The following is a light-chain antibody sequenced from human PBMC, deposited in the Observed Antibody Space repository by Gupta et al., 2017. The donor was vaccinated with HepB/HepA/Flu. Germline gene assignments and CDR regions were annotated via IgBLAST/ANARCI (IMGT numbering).Light chain of an antibody. V-gene: IGLV3-1*01. J-gene: IGLJ1*01. CDR1: KLGDKY. CDR2: QDS. Sequence: SYELTQPPSVSVSPRKTASITCSGDKLGDKYACWYQQKPGQSPVLVIYQDSKRPSGIPERFSGSNSGNTATLTISGTQAMDEADYYCQAWDSSTEVFGTGTKVTVL. CDR3: QAWDSSTEV.